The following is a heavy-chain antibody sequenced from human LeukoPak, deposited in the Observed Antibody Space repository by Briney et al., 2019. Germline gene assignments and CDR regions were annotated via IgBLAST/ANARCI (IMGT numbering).Heavy chain of an antibody. Sequence: ASVKVSCKVSGYTLTELSMHWVRQAPGKGLEWMGGFDPEDGETIYAQKFQGRVTMTEDTSTDTAYMELSSLRSEDTAVYYCATSRSWGSSYYYYMDVWGKGTTVTVSS. CDR2: FDPEDGET. V-gene: IGHV1-24*01. J-gene: IGHJ6*03. D-gene: IGHD7-27*01. CDR3: ATSRSWGSSYYYYMDV. CDR1: GYTLTELS.